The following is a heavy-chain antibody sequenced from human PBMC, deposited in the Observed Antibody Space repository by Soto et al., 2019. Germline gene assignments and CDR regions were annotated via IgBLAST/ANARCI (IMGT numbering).Heavy chain of an antibody. J-gene: IGHJ5*02. V-gene: IGHV1-69*01. CDR3: ARASPKCDDIAVADDNWFDP. CDR2: TIPIFCTA. D-gene: IGHD6-19*01. Sequence: QVQLVQSGAEVKKPGSSVKVSCKASGGTFSSYAISWVRQAPGQGLEWMGGTIPIFCTANYAQKFQGRVTITGDESTSTAYMELSRLRSEDTALYYCARASPKCDDIAVADDNWFDPWGQGNLVTGSS. CDR1: GGTFSSYA.